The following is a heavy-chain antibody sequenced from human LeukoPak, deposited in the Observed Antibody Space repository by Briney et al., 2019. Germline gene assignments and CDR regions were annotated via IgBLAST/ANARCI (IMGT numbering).Heavy chain of an antibody. Sequence: SETLSLTCTVSGGSISSGGYYWSWIRQHPGKGLEWIGYIYYSASTNYNPSLKSRVTISVDTSKNQFSLKLSSVTAADTAVYYCARGRLAAAINNWGQGTLVTVSS. CDR3: ARGRLAAAINN. CDR2: IYYSAST. D-gene: IGHD6-13*01. CDR1: GGSISSGGYY. V-gene: IGHV4-61*08. J-gene: IGHJ4*02.